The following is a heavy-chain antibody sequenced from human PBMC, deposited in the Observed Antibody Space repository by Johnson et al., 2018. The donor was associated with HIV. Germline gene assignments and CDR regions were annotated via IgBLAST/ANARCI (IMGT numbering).Heavy chain of an antibody. CDR1: RFTFSSYA. V-gene: IGHV3-30*14. CDR2: ISYDGSNQ. D-gene: IGHD5-18*01. J-gene: IGHJ3*02. CDR3: ARDRRIQLWSQTGGAAYDI. Sequence: QVQLVESGGGVVQPGRSLRLSCVASRFTFSSYAMHWVRQAPGKGLEWVAVISYDGSNQYYADSVKGRFTISRDNSKNTLYLQMNSLRAEDTAVYYCARDRRIQLWSQTGGAAYDIWGQGTMVTVSS.